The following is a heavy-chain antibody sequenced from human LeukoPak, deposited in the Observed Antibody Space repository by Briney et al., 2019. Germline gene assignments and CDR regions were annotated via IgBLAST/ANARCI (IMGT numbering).Heavy chain of an antibody. J-gene: IGHJ5*02. CDR1: RYSITSAYY. Sequence: PSETLSLTCIVSRYSITSAYYWGWIRQPPGKGLEWIGSVYYSGGTYYNPSLKSRVTISRDTSKNQFSLKVNSVTVADTAVYYCARSDESKPWDPWGQGTLVTVSS. D-gene: IGHD1-14*01. V-gene: IGHV4-38-2*02. CDR3: ARSDESKPWDP. CDR2: VYYSGGT.